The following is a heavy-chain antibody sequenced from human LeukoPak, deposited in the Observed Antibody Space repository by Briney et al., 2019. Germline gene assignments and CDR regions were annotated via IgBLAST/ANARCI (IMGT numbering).Heavy chain of an antibody. CDR2: IYYSGST. Sequence: SETLSLTCTVSGGSISSSSYYWGWIRQPPGKGLEWIGSIYYSGSTYYNPSLKSRVTISVDTSKNQFSLKLSSVTAADTAVYYCASLGIAVAGKDYWGQETLVTVSS. D-gene: IGHD6-19*01. J-gene: IGHJ4*02. CDR3: ASLGIAVAGKDY. V-gene: IGHV4-39*01. CDR1: GGSISSSSYY.